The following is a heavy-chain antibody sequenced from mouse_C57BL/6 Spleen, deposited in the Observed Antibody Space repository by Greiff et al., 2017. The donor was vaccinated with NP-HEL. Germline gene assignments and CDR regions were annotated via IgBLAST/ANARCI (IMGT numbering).Heavy chain of an antibody. CDR2: IHPNSGST. CDR3: AREGYLWYIDY. D-gene: IGHD2-2*01. Sequence: VQLQQPGAELVQPGASVNLSCKASGYTFTSYWMHWVKQRPGQGLEWIGMIHPNSGSTNYNEKFKSKATLTVDKSSSTADMQLSSLTAEDSAVYDCAREGYLWYIDYWGQGTTLTVSS. J-gene: IGHJ2*01. V-gene: IGHV1-64*01. CDR1: GYTFTSYW.